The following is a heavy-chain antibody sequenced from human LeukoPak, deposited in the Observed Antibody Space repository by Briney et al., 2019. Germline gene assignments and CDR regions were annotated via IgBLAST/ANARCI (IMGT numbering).Heavy chain of an antibody. V-gene: IGHV3-15*01. CDR1: GFTFSSYA. Sequence: PGGSLRLSCAASGFTFSSYAMSWVRQAPGKGLEWVGRIKSKTDGGTTDYAAPVKGRFTISRDDSKNTLYLQMNSLKTEDTAVYYCTTTYYYDSSGYYYPYFDYWGQGTLVTVSS. D-gene: IGHD3-22*01. CDR3: TTTYYYDSSGYYYPYFDY. CDR2: IKSKTDGGTT. J-gene: IGHJ4*02.